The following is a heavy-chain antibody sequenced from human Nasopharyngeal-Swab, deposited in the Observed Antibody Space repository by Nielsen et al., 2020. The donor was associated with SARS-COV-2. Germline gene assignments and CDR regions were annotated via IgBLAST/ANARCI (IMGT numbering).Heavy chain of an antibody. CDR1: GGSISSYY. V-gene: IGHV4-59*01. J-gene: IGHJ4*02. Sequence: ESLKISCTVSGGSISSYYWSWIRQPPGKGLEWIGYIYYSGSTNYNPSLKSRVTISVETSKNQFSLKLSSVTAADTAVYYCARELRIGNFDYWGQGTLVTVSS. CDR2: IYYSGST. D-gene: IGHD2-15*01. CDR3: ARELRIGNFDY.